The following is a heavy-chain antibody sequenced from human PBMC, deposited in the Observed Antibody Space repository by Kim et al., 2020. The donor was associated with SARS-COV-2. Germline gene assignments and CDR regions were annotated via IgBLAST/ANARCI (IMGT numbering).Heavy chain of an antibody. CDR3: AKDDSIAVAGTFGYYGM. D-gene: IGHD6-19*01. V-gene: IGHV3-30*18. CDR2: ISYDGSNK. CDR1: GFTFSSYG. J-gene: IGHJ6*01. Sequence: GGSLRLSCAASGFTFSSYGMHWVRQAPGKGLEWVAVISYDGSNKYYADSVKGRFTISRDNSKNTLYLQMNSLRAEDTAVYYCAKDDSIAVAGTFGYYGM.